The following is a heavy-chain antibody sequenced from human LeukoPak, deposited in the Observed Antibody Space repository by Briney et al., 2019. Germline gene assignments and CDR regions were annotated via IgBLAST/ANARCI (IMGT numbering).Heavy chain of an antibody. CDR2: INSDGSST. Sequence: GGSLRLSCAASGFTFSSYWMHWVRHAPEKGLVWVSRINSDGSSTSYADSVKGRFTISRDNAKNTLYLQMNSLRAEDTAVYYCARSSKPGIAAAGFDYWGQGTLVTVSS. CDR3: ARSSKPGIAAAGFDY. D-gene: IGHD6-13*01. V-gene: IGHV3-74*01. J-gene: IGHJ4*02. CDR1: GFTFSSYW.